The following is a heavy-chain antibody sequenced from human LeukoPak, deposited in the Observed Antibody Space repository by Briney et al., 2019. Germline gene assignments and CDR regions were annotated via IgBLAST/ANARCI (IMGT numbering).Heavy chain of an antibody. J-gene: IGHJ4*02. CDR1: GGSISSYY. Sequence: SETLSLTCTVSGGSISSYYWSWIRQPPGKGLEWIGYIYYSGSTNYNPSLKSRVTISVDTSKNQFSLKLSSVTAADTAVYYCARQNGDYRDFDCWGQGTLVTVSS. CDR2: IYYSGST. D-gene: IGHD4-17*01. V-gene: IGHV4-59*08. CDR3: ARQNGDYRDFDC.